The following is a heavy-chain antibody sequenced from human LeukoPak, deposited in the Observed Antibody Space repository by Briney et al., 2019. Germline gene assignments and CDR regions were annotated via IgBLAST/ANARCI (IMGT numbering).Heavy chain of an antibody. V-gene: IGHV4-61*01. CDR3: AGTYCSSTSCYDAPYYYYGMDV. Sequence: SETLSLTCTVSGGSVGSGSYYWSWIRQPPGKGQEWIGYIYYSGSTNYNPSLKSRVTISVDTSKNQFSLKLSSVTAADTAVYYCAGTYCSSTSCYDAPYYYYGMDVWGKGTTVTVSS. D-gene: IGHD2-2*01. CDR2: IYYSGST. J-gene: IGHJ6*04. CDR1: GGSVGSGSYY.